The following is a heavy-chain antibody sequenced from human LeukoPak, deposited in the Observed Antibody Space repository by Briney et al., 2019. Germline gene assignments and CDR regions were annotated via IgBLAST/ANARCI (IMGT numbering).Heavy chain of an antibody. CDR1: GFTFIAYG. J-gene: IGHJ3*02. V-gene: IGHV3-33*05. Sequence: GGSLRLSCAASGFTFIAYGIHWVGQAPGKGLEWVAFISHDGNNQYYTESVKGRFTISRDNSKNTLYLQMNSLRAEDTAVYYCAKKDLMDAFDIWGQGTMVTVSS. CDR3: AKKDLMDAFDI. CDR2: ISHDGNNQ.